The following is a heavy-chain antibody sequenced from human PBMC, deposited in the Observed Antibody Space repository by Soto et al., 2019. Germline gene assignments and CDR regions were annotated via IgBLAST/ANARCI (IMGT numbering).Heavy chain of an antibody. V-gene: IGHV4-30-4*01. Sequence: PLETLSLTCTVSGGSISSGYYYWSWIRQPPGKGLEWIGYIYYSGSTYYNPSLKSRVTISVDTSKNQFSLKLSSVTAADTAVYYCARDSRYYDSSGYSTDHFDYWGQGTLVTVSS. J-gene: IGHJ4*02. D-gene: IGHD3-22*01. CDR2: IYYSGST. CDR1: GGSISSGYYY. CDR3: ARDSRYYDSSGYSTDHFDY.